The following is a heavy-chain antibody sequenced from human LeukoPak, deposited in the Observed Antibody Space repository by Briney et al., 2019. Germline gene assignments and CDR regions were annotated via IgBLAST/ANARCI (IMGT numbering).Heavy chain of an antibody. J-gene: IGHJ3*02. CDR3: ARPASSGRELAFDI. CDR2: IYYSGST. CDR1: GGSISSSSYY. Sequence: SETLSLTCTVSGGSISSSSYYWGWIRQPPGKGLEWIGSIYYSGSTYYNPSLKSRVTISVDTSKNQFSLKLSSVTAADTAVYYCARPASSGRELAFDIWGHGTMVSVSS. V-gene: IGHV4-39*01. D-gene: IGHD6-19*01.